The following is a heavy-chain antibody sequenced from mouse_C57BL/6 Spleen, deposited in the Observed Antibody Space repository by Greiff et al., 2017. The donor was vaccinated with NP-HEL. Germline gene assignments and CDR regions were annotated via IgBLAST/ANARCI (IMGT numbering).Heavy chain of an antibody. CDR1: GYTFTSYW. D-gene: IGHD3-3*01. V-gene: IGHV1-64*01. J-gene: IGHJ4*01. CDR3: ARRVGQDYAMDY. Sequence: QVQLQQPGAELVKPGASVKLSCKASGYTFTSYWMHWVKQRPGQGLEWIGMIHPNSGSTNYNEKFKSKATLTVDKSSSTAYMQLSSLTSEDSAVYYCARRVGQDYAMDYWGQGTSVTVSS. CDR2: IHPNSGST.